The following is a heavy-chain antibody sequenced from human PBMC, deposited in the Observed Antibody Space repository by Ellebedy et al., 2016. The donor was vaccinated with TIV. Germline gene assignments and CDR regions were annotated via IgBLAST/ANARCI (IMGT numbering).Heavy chain of an antibody. Sequence: GESLKISCAASGFTFSGYWMHWVRQAPGKGLVWVSRIYGDGSSTSYADSVKGRFTISRDNAKNTLYLQMNSLRAEDTDVYYCVRDRYGSGRNDAFDIWGQGTMVTVSS. V-gene: IGHV3-74*01. CDR3: VRDRYGSGRNDAFDI. J-gene: IGHJ3*02. CDR1: GFTFSGYW. D-gene: IGHD3-10*01. CDR2: IYGDGSST.